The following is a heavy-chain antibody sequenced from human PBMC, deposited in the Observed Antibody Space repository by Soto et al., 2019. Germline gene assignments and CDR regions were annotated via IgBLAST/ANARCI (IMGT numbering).Heavy chain of an antibody. Sequence: PSQTLSLTCVISGDSVSSNSACWNWIRQSPSRGLEWLGRTYYKSKWNNDYALSVKSRITINPDTSKNQFSLHLYSVTPEDTAVYYCTGITWFRGMDVWGQGTPVTVS. V-gene: IGHV6-1*01. CDR3: TGITWFRGMDV. D-gene: IGHD3-10*01. CDR1: GDSVSSNSAC. J-gene: IGHJ6*02. CDR2: TYYKSKWNN.